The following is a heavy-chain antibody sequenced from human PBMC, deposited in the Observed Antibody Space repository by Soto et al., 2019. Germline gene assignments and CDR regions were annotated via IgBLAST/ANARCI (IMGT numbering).Heavy chain of an antibody. D-gene: IGHD1-26*01. J-gene: IGHJ3*02. V-gene: IGHV4-31*03. CDR2: IYYSGTT. Sequence: SETLSLTCTFSGASITSGGYYWTWIRQHPGKGLEWIGYIYYSGTTYYNPSLKSRVTISVETSKNQFSLKLSSVTAADTAVYYCARATLVGANFDAFDIWGRGTMVTVSS. CDR1: GASITSGGYY. CDR3: ARATLVGANFDAFDI.